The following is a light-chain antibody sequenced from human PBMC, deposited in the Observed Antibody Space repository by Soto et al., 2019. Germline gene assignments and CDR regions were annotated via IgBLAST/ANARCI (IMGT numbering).Light chain of an antibody. V-gene: IGLV2-14*01. CDR3: SSYTSSSTVV. CDR1: SSDVGGYDS. Sequence: QSVLTQPASVSGSPGQSITISCTGTSSDVGGYDSVSWYQQHPGKAPKLMIYEVSNRPSGVSNRFSVSKSGNTASLTISGLQAEDEADYYCSSYTSSSTVVFGGGTKLTVL. CDR2: EVS. J-gene: IGLJ2*01.